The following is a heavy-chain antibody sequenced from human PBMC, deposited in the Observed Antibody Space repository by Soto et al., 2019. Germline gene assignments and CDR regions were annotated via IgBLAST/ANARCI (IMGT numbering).Heavy chain of an antibody. CDR3: ASGPSGSGLFGY. CDR1: GGSVSSGSYY. CDR2: IYYTGST. D-gene: IGHD3-10*01. J-gene: IGHJ4*02. V-gene: IGHV4-61*01. Sequence: SETLSLTCTVSGGSVSSGSYYWSWIRQPPGKGLEWIGFIYYTGSTNYNPSLKSRVTISVDTSKNQFSLKLSSVTAADTAVYYCASGPSGSGLFGYWGQGTLVTVSS.